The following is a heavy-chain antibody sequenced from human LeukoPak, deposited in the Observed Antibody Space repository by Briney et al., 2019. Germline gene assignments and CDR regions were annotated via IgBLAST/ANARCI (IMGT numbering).Heavy chain of an antibody. CDR3: ARGAQERRGMDV. CDR2: INPNSGGT. J-gene: IGHJ6*02. Sequence: ASVKVSCKASGYTFTGYYMHWVRQAPGQGLEWMGRINPNSGGTNYAQKFQGRVTMTRDSSISTAYMELSRLRSDDTAVYYCARGAQERRGMDVWGQGTPVTVSS. CDR1: GYTFTGYY. V-gene: IGHV1-2*06.